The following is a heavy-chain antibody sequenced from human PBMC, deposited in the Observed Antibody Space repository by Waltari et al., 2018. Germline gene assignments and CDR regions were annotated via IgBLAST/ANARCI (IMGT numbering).Heavy chain of an antibody. CDR3: AKSSGSYYEVFDR. J-gene: IGHJ4*02. D-gene: IGHD1-26*01. CDR2: ISGSGGPT. CDR1: GFTFANCG. Sequence: EVRLVESGGGLVQRGGSLRLSCAASGFTFANCGLDWVRPAPGDGIEFVTSISGSGGPTSYAVSVTGRFTVSKEFSKNTLFLQRNSVRVDDTADYYCAKSSGSYYEVFDRWGRGTLVTVSS. V-gene: IGHV3-23*04.